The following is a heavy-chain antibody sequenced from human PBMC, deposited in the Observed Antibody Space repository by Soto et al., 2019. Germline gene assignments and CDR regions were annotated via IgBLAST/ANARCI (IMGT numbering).Heavy chain of an antibody. V-gene: IGHV4-39*01. J-gene: IGHJ4*02. CDR2: IYYSGST. D-gene: IGHD3-10*01. CDR1: GGSISSSSYY. Sequence: QLQLQESGPGLVKPSETLSLTCTVSGGSISSSSYYWGWIRQPPGKGLERIGSIYYSGSTYYIPSLKSRVTISVDTSKNQSSLKLSSVTAADAAVYYCATLWFGESPYWGQGTLVTVSS. CDR3: ATLWFGESPY.